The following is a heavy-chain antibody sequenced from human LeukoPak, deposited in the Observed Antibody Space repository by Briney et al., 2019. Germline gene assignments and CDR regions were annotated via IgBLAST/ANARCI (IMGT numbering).Heavy chain of an antibody. D-gene: IGHD5-24*01. CDR3: AGYRRDGYNFKH. J-gene: IGHJ1*01. Sequence: SETLSLTCTVSGVSINNYYWSWIRQPPGKGLEWVGNIFSRGTTNYNPSLKSRVTISVDMSKNQFSLKLNSVTATDTSVYYCAGYRRDGYNFKHWGQGTLVTVSS. CDR2: IFSRGTT. V-gene: IGHV4-4*09. CDR1: GVSINNYY.